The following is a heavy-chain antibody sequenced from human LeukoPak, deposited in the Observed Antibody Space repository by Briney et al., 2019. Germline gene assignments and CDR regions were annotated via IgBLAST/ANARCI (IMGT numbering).Heavy chain of an antibody. CDR1: GGSISSYY. V-gene: IGHV4-59*01. Sequence: SETLSLTCTVSGGSISSYYWGWIRQPPGKGLEWIGYIYYSGSTNYNPSLKSRVTISVDTSKNQFSLKLSSVTAADTAVYYCARGDPYSGAAAGTYFDYWGQGTLVTVSS. D-gene: IGHD6-13*01. CDR2: IYYSGST. J-gene: IGHJ4*02. CDR3: ARGDPYSGAAAGTYFDY.